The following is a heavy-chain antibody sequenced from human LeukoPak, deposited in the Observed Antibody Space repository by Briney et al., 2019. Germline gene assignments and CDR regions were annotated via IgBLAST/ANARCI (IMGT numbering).Heavy chain of an antibody. V-gene: IGHV3-9*01. D-gene: IGHD6-6*01. CDR3: ARGEQLVYAFDI. CDR2: ISWNSGSI. Sequence: GGSLRLSCAASGFTFDDYAMHWVRQAPGKGLEWVSGISWNSGSIGYADSVKGRLTISRDNAKNSLYLQMNSLRAEDTAVYYCARGEQLVYAFDIWGQGTMVTVSS. J-gene: IGHJ3*02. CDR1: GFTFDDYA.